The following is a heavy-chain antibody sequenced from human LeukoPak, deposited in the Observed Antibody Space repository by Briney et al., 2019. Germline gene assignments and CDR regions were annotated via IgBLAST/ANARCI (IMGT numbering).Heavy chain of an antibody. D-gene: IGHD2/OR15-2a*01. CDR3: ARGFRRFDN. J-gene: IGHJ4*02. V-gene: IGHV4-34*01. CDR2: INDSGRT. CDR1: GGSLSGYY. Sequence: SETLSLTCGVFGGSLSGYYWSWIRQPPGEGLEWIGEINDSGRTFYSPSLKSRVVISVDTTKNQLSLNLTSVTAADTAVYYCARGFRRFDNWGQGTLVSVSS.